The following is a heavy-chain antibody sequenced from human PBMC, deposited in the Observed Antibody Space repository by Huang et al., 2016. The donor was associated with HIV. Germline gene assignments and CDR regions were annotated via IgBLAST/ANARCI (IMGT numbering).Heavy chain of an antibody. CDR3: ARVESGYYDAFDI. D-gene: IGHD3-3*01. V-gene: IGHV4-61*09. CDR1: GGSISTGNYD. CDR2: FSTGGSA. Sequence: QVQLQESGPGLVKPSETLSLTCTVAGGSISTGNYDWSWIRQPAGKGLEWVGLFSTGGSANYNPSLKSRVTISLDTSKTRFSLKLSSVTAADSAVYYCARVESGYYDAFDIWGPGTTVTVSS. J-gene: IGHJ3*02.